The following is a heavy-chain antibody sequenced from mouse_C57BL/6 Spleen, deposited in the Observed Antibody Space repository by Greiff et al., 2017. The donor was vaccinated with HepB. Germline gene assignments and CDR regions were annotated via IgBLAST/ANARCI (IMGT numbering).Heavy chain of an antibody. D-gene: IGHD2-1*01. CDR2: IYPGDGDT. V-gene: IGHV1-82*01. Sequence: VQLQQSGPELVKPGASVKISCKASGYAFSSSWMNWVKQRPGKGLEWIGRIYPGDGDTNYNGKFKGKATLTADKSSSTAYMQLSSLTSEDSAVYFCARNSYYYGNFYAMDYWGQGTSVTVSS. CDR1: GYAFSSSW. J-gene: IGHJ4*01. CDR3: ARNSYYYGNFYAMDY.